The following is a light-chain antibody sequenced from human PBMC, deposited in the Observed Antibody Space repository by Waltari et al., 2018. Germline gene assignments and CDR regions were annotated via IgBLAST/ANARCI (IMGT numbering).Light chain of an antibody. J-gene: IGKJ2*01. CDR1: QSIRTY. CDR3: QQRSIWPYT. Sequence: EIVLTHSPATLSLSPGETATLSCRASQSIRTYVGWYQQKPGQAPRLLLFDASSRATGIPARFRGTGSGTDFTLTVSDLEPEDFGIYYCQQRSIWPYTFGQGTRLEIK. CDR2: DAS. V-gene: IGKV3-11*01.